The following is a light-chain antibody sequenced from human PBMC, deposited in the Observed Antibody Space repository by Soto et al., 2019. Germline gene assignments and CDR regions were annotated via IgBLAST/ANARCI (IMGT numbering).Light chain of an antibody. V-gene: IGKV3-11*01. CDR2: DAS. CDR3: QQRSNWPPMYT. Sequence: ESVLTQSPATLSLSPGERATLSCRASQSVSSYLAWYQQQPGQAPRLLIYDASNRATGIPARFSGSGSGTDFTLTISSLEPEDFAVYYCQQRSNWPPMYTFGQGTKLEIK. J-gene: IGKJ2*01. CDR1: QSVSSY.